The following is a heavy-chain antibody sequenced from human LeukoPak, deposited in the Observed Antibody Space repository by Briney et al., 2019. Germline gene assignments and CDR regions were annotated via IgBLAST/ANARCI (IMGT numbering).Heavy chain of an antibody. CDR3: ARHNGRRSNGWNGAFDI. V-gene: IGHV5-51*01. CDR2: IWPDDSDR. J-gene: IGHJ3*02. CDR1: GYDFASYW. D-gene: IGHD6-19*01. Sequence: GESLQISCEGSGYDFASYWIGWVRQKPGKGLELMGIIWPDDSDRRYSPSFQGQFTISADKSVRIVYLQWTSLKASDTAMYYCARHNGRRSNGWNGAFDIWGQGTMVTVSS.